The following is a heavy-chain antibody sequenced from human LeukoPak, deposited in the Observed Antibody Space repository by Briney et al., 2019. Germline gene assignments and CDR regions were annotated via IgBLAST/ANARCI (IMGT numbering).Heavy chain of an antibody. CDR3: AKDGRYCSGGSCPIDY. CDR2: ISWNSGSI. Sequence: TGGSLRLSCAASGFTFDDYAMHWVRQAPGKGLEWVSGISWNSGSIGYADSVKGRFTISRDNAKNSLYLQMNSLRAEDTALYYCAKDGRYCSGGSCPIDYWGQGTLVTVSS. V-gene: IGHV3-9*01. D-gene: IGHD2-15*01. J-gene: IGHJ4*02. CDR1: GFTFDDYA.